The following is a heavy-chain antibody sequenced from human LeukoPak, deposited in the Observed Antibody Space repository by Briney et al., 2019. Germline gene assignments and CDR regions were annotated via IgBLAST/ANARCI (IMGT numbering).Heavy chain of an antibody. CDR2: ISSDGVEK. CDR1: GFTFSNYG. J-gene: IGHJ6*03. D-gene: IGHD3-9*01. CDR3: AREGHYDILTGYSPLEYYFYYMDV. V-gene: IGHV3-30*04. Sequence: GRSLRHSCEASGFTFSNYGIHWVRRTPGKGLEWVAAISSDGVEKHYADSVKGRFTISRDNSKSTVYLQMNSLRAEDTALYYCAREGHYDILTGYSPLEYYFYYMDVWGKGTTVTVSS.